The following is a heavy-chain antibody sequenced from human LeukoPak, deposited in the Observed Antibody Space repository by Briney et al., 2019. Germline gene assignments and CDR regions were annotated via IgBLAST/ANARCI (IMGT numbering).Heavy chain of an antibody. CDR2: TSHSGST. J-gene: IGHJ4*02. CDR1: GGSFSGYY. D-gene: IGHD2-15*01. V-gene: IGHV4-34*01. Sequence: SETPSLTCAVYGGSFSGYYWSWIRQPPGKGLEWIGETSHSGSTNYNPSLESRVTISADTSKNQFSLKLTSVTAADTAVYYCARVERLGYEDYWGQGTLVTVSS. CDR3: ARVERLGYEDY.